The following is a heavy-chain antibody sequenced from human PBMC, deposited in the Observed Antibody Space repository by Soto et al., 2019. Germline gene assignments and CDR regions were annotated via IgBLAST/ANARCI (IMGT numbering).Heavy chain of an antibody. V-gene: IGHV3-30-3*01. Sequence: VGSLRLSCAASGFTFSSYAMHWVRQAPGKGLEWVAVISYDGSNKYYADSVKGRFTISRDNSKSTLYLQMNSLRAEDTAVYYCARDQVHDSSGYPDYWGQGTLVTVSS. CDR2: ISYDGSNK. CDR3: ARDQVHDSSGYPDY. CDR1: GFTFSSYA. D-gene: IGHD3-22*01. J-gene: IGHJ4*02.